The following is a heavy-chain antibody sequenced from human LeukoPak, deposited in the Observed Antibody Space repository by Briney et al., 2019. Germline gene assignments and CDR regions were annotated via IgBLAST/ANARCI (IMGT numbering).Heavy chain of an antibody. D-gene: IGHD2-2*01. CDR3: AIYCSSTSCSDY. J-gene: IGHJ4*02. CDR1: GYTFTSYD. Sequence: GASVKVTLKASGYTFTSYDINWVRQATGQGLEWVGWMNPNSGNTSYAQKFQGRVTITRNTSISTAYMELSSLRSEDTAVYYCAIYCSSTSCSDYWGQGTLVTVSS. CDR2: MNPNSGNT. V-gene: IGHV1-8*03.